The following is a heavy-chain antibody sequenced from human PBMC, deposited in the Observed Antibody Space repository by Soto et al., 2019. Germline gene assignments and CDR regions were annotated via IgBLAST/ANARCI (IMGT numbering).Heavy chain of an antibody. J-gene: IGHJ4*02. Sequence: SETLSLTCTVSGGSISSYYWSWIRQPPGKGLEWIGYIYYSASTNYSPSLKSRVTISVDTSKNQFSLNLSSVTAADTAVYYCARHLPYCGGECYSLDYWGQGTLVTVSS. CDR2: IYYSAST. D-gene: IGHD2-21*01. CDR1: GGSISSYY. V-gene: IGHV4-59*08. CDR3: ARHLPYCGGECYSLDY.